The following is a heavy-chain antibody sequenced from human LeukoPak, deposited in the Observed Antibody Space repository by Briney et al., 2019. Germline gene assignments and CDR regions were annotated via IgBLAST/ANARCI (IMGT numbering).Heavy chain of an antibody. J-gene: IGHJ3*02. CDR3: ARDGRAAGIAFDI. CDR1: GFTFSSYS. D-gene: IGHD1-1*01. Sequence: PGGSLRLSCAASGFTFSSYSMNWVRQAPGKGLEWVSSISSSSSYIYYADSVKGRFTISRDNAKNSLYLQMNSLRAEDTAVYYCARDGRAAGIAFDIWGQGTMVTVSS. CDR2: ISSSSSYI. V-gene: IGHV3-21*01.